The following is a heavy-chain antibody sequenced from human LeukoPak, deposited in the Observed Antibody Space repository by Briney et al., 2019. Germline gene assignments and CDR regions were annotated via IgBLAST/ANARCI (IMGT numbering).Heavy chain of an antibody. CDR2: IWYDGSNK. CDR1: GFTFSSYG. Sequence: GGSLRLSCAASGFTFSSYGMHWVHQAPGKGLEWVAVIWYDGSNKYYADSVKGRFTISRDNSKNTLYLQMNSLRAEDTAVYYCARDYGQVVAARHWFDPWGQGTLVTVSS. J-gene: IGHJ5*02. CDR3: ARDYGQVVAARHWFDP. D-gene: IGHD2-15*01. V-gene: IGHV3-33*01.